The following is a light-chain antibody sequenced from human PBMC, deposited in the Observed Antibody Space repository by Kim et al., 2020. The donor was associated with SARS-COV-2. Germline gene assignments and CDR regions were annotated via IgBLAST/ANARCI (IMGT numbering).Light chain of an antibody. Sequence: SPGERVTPSRRASQSVNSNLAWYQQNPGQAPRLLISGASTSATGIPARFSGSGSGTDFTLTISSLQSEDFAVYYCQHYNNWPPWTFGQGTKVDIK. J-gene: IGKJ1*01. CDR1: QSVNSN. V-gene: IGKV3-15*01. CDR2: GAS. CDR3: QHYNNWPPWT.